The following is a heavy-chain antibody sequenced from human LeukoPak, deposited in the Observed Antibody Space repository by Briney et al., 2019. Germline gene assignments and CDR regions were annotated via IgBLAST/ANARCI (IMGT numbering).Heavy chain of an antibody. V-gene: IGHV1-18*01. D-gene: IGHD6-19*01. CDR2: ISAYNGNT. CDR3: ARDPISYSSGWSEARYGYFDL. CDR1: GYTFTSYG. Sequence: ASVKVSCKASGYTFTSYGISWVRQAPGQGLERMGWISAYNGNTNYAQKLQGRVTMTTDTSTSTAYMELRSLRSDDTAVYYCARDPISYSSGWSEARYGYFDLWGRGTLVTVSS. J-gene: IGHJ2*01.